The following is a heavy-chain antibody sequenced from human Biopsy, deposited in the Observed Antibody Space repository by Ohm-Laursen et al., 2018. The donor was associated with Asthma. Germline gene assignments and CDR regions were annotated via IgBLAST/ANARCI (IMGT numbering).Heavy chain of an antibody. J-gene: IGHJ6*02. CDR3: ARAVDYSHYYGIDV. CDR1: GYTFNSAG. V-gene: IGHV1-18*01. CDR2: ISVYNGNT. Sequence: SSVKVSCKTSGYTFNSAGITWVRQAPRQGLEWMGWISVYNGNTKVAQKLQDRVTMITDTSTSTAYMELRSPRSDDTAVYFCARAVDYSHYYGIDVWGQGTTVTVS. D-gene: IGHD3-10*01.